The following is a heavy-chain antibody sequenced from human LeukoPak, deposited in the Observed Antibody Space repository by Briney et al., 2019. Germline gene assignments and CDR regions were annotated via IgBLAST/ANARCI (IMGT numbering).Heavy chain of an antibody. D-gene: IGHD3-9*01. V-gene: IGHV3-23*01. J-gene: IGHJ4*02. CDR3: AKGGNVLRYFDWLLTGGNFDY. CDR2: ISGSGGST. Sequence: PGGSLRLSCAASGFSVSSSYMSWVRQAPGKGLEWVSAISGSGGSTYYADSVKGRFTISRDNSKNTLYLQMNSLRAEDTAVYYCAKGGNVLRYFDWLLTGGNFDYWGQGTLVTVSS. CDR1: GFSVSSSY.